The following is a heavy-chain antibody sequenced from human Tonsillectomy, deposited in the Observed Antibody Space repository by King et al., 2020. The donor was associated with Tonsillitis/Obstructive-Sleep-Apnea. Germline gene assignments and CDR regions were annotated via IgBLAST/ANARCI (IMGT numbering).Heavy chain of an antibody. Sequence: QLVQSGAEVKKPGASVKVSCKASGYTFTSYAMHWVRQAPGQRLEWMGWINAGNGNTKYSQKFQGRVTITRDTSASTAYMELSSLRSEDTAVYYCARVGGIKDSYYYMDVWGKGTTVTVSS. D-gene: IGHD3-16*01. CDR3: ARVGGIKDSYYYMDV. V-gene: IGHV1-3*01. CDR1: GYTFTSYA. CDR2: INAGNGNT. J-gene: IGHJ6*03.